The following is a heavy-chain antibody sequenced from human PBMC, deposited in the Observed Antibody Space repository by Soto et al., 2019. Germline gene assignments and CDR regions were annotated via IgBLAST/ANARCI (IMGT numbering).Heavy chain of an antibody. Sequence: QVQLVQSGAEVKKPGSSVKVSCKASGGTFSRYAISWVRQAPGQGLEWMGGIIPIFGTANYAQKFQGRVTITADESTSTAYRELSSLRSEDTAVYYCAREGGSGNYRDYAMDVWGQGPTVTVSS. CDR1: GGTFSRYA. D-gene: IGHD3-10*01. CDR3: AREGGSGNYRDYAMDV. CDR2: IIPIFGTA. J-gene: IGHJ6*02. V-gene: IGHV1-69*12.